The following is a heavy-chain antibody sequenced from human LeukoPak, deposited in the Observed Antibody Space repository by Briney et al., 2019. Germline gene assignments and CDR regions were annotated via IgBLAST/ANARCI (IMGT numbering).Heavy chain of an antibody. V-gene: IGHV3-23*01. J-gene: IGHJ5*02. CDR3: ARVAGWHWFDP. CDR2: IRPSGDNT. Sequence: GGSLRLSCAASGFIFSDHFMDWVRQAPGRGLEWVSSIRPSGDNTYYGDSVKGRFTISRDNSKNTVYLQMNNMRVDDTAVYYCARVAGWHWFDPWGQGTLVTVSS. D-gene: IGHD6-19*01. CDR1: GFIFSDHF.